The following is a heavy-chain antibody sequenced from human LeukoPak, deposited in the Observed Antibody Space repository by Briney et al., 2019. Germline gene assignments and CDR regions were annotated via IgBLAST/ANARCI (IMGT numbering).Heavy chain of an antibody. CDR1: GFTLNVYA. CDR2: ISGSRDSI. CDR3: ARALVGAAFDT. J-gene: IGHJ4*02. V-gene: IGHV3-21*06. Sequence: PGGSLRLSCTASGFTLNVYAMHWVRQVPGEGPEWISSISGSRDSIFYADSVKGRFTISRDNAKNSLYLDMNSLRVEDTAVYFCARALVGAAFDTWGQGALVTISS. D-gene: IGHD1-26*01.